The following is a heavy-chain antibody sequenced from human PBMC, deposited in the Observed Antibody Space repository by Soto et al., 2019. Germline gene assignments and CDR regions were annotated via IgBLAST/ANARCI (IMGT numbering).Heavy chain of an antibody. V-gene: IGHV1-2*02. J-gene: IGHJ5*02. CDR3: ARDLPPYYYDSSGYGPNWFDP. D-gene: IGHD3-22*01. CDR1: GYTFTGYY. Sequence: QVQLVQSGAEVKKPGASVKVSCKASGYTFTGYYMHWVRQAPGQGREWMGWINPNSGGTNYAQKFQGRVTMTRDTSISTAYMELSRLRSDDTAVYYCARDLPPYYYDSSGYGPNWFDPWGQGTLVTVSS. CDR2: INPNSGGT.